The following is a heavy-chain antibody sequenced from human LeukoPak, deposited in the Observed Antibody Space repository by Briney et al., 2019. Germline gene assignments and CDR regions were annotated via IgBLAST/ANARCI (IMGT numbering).Heavy chain of an antibody. Sequence: ASVKVSCKASGYTFTSYAMHWVRQAPGQRLEWMGWINAGNGNTKYSQKFQGRVTITRDTSASTAYMELSSLRSEDTAVYYCASQGVAAAGTDAFDIWGQGTMVTVSS. CDR3: ASQGVAAAGTDAFDI. CDR2: INAGNGNT. D-gene: IGHD6-13*01. CDR1: GYTFTSYA. V-gene: IGHV1-3*01. J-gene: IGHJ3*02.